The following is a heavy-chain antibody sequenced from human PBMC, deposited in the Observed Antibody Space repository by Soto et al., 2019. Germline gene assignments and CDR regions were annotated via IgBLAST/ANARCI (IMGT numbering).Heavy chain of an antibody. CDR2: IYATGTT. V-gene: IGHV4-4*07. D-gene: IGHD1-1*01. Sequence: SETLSLTCTVSGASISGFYWSWIRKSAGKGLEWIGRIYATGTTDYNPSLRSRVMVSVDTSKKQFSLKLRSVTAADTAVYYCVRDGTKTLRDWFDPWGQGISVTVSS. CDR3: VRDGTKTLRDWFDP. CDR1: GASISGFY. J-gene: IGHJ5*02.